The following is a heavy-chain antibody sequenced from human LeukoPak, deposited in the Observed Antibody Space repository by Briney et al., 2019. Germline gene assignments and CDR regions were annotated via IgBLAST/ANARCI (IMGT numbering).Heavy chain of an antibody. CDR1: GGSFSGYY. CDR3: ARSIWGPHLRYFDY. Sequence: SETLSLTCAVYGGSFSGYYWSWIRQPPGKGLEWIGSIYYSGSTYYNPSLKSRVTISVDTSKNQFSLKLSSVTAADTAVYYCARSIWGPHLRYFDYWGQGTLVTVSS. J-gene: IGHJ4*02. D-gene: IGHD3-9*01. CDR2: IYYSGST. V-gene: IGHV4-34*01.